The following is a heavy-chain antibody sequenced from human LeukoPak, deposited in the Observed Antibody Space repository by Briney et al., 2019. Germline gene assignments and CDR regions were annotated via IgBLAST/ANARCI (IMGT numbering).Heavy chain of an antibody. CDR2: IYYSGST. J-gene: IGHJ5*02. V-gene: IGHV4-31*03. D-gene: IGHD3-22*01. CDR3: ARVRYYYDSTNWFDP. CDR1: GGSISSGGYY. Sequence: PSQTLSLTCTVSGGSISSGGYYWSWIRQHPGKGLEWIGYIYYSGSTYYNPSLKSRVTISADTSKNQFSLKLSSVTAADTAVYYCARVRYYYDSTNWFDPWGQGTLVTVSS.